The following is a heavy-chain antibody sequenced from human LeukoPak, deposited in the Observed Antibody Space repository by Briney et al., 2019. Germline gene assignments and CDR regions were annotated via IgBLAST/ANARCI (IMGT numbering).Heavy chain of an antibody. J-gene: IGHJ6*02. CDR3: AKTVAGGSYYYGMDV. V-gene: IGHV3-23*01. CDR2: ISNSGGTT. D-gene: IGHD6-19*01. Sequence: GGSLRLSCAASGFTFSSYAMSWVRQAPGEGLEWVSSISNSGGTTYYADSVRGRFTISRDNSKNTLYLQMNSLRAEDTAGYYCAKTVAGGSYYYGMDVWGQGTTVTVSS. CDR1: GFTFSSYA.